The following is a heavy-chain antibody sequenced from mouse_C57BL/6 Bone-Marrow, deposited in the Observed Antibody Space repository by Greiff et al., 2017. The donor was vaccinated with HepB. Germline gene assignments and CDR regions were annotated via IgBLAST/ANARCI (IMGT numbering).Heavy chain of an antibody. CDR1: GYAFSSSW. D-gene: IGHD1-1*01. Sequence: VQRVESGPELVKPGASVKISCKASGYAFSSSWMNWVKQRPGKGLEWIGRIYPGDGDTNYNGKFKGKATLTADKSSSTAYMQLSSLTSEDSAVYFCAREGLYYGRSYVGWYFDGWGTGTTVTVSS. V-gene: IGHV1-82*01. J-gene: IGHJ1*03. CDR3: AREGLYYGRSYVGWYFDG. CDR2: IYPGDGDT.